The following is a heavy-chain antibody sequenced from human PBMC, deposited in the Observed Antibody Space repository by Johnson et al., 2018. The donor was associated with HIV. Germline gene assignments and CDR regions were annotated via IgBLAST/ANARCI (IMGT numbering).Heavy chain of an antibody. Sequence: VQLVESGGGLVQPGGSLRLSCAASGFTFSSYWMSWVRQAPGKGLEWVANIKQDGSEKYYVDSVKGRFTISSAHAKNSRYLQMNSLRAEDTAVYYCATTYALWFGELYVLGDAFDIWGQGTMVTVSS. V-gene: IGHV3-7*03. CDR2: IKQDGSEK. D-gene: IGHD3-10*01. CDR3: ATTYALWFGELYVLGDAFDI. J-gene: IGHJ3*02. CDR1: GFTFSSYW.